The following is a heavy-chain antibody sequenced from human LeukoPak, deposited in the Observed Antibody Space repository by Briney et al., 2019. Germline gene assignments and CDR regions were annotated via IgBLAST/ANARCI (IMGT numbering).Heavy chain of an antibody. V-gene: IGHV4-59*08. Sequence: SETLSLTCTVSGDSISSYYWSWIRQPPGKRLEWIGYIYYSGSTNYNPSLKSRVTISVDTSKNQFSLKLSSVTDADTAVYYCARQESASDIWGQGTMVTVSS. CDR3: ARQESASDI. J-gene: IGHJ3*02. CDR1: GDSISSYY. CDR2: IYYSGST.